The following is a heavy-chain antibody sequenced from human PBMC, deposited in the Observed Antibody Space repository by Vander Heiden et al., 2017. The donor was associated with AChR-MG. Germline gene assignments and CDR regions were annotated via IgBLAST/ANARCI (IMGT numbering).Heavy chain of an antibody. CDR3: AWGATAAT. J-gene: IGHJ5*02. Sequence: VQPVESGGGLVQPGGSLRLSSAASGFTFSNYYMSWVHQAPGEGLEWVANIKQDGSERNYVDSVKGRFTISRDNAKNSLFLQMNSLRDDDTAVYYCAWGATAATWGQGTLVTVSS. D-gene: IGHD6-13*01. V-gene: IGHV3-7*01. CDR2: IKQDGSER. CDR1: GFTFSNYY.